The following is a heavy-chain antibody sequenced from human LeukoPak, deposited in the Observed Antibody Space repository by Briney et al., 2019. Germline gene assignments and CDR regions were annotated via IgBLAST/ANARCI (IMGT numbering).Heavy chain of an antibody. CDR3: ARGVLREQQLGLDY. CDR1: GYTFTSYA. V-gene: IGHV1-3*01. D-gene: IGHD6-13*01. J-gene: IGHJ4*02. Sequence: ASVKISCEASGYTFTSYAIHWVRQAPGQRLEWMGWINAGNGNTQYSQKFQGRVTITRDTSASTAYMELSSLRSEDTAVYYCARGVLREQQLGLDYWGQGTLVIVSS. CDR2: INAGNGNT.